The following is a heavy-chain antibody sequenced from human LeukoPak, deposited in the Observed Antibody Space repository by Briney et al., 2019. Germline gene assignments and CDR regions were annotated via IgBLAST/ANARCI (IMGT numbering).Heavy chain of an antibody. J-gene: IGHJ6*03. CDR2: IYYSGST. CDR1: GGSISSSSYY. D-gene: IGHD2/OR15-2a*01. V-gene: IGHV4-39*01. CDR3: ASVFWYYYMDV. Sequence: SETLSLTCTVSGGSISSSSYYWGWIRQPPGKGLEWIGSIYYSGSTYYNPSLKSRVTISVDTSKNQVSLKLSSVTAADTAVYYCASVFWYYYMDVWGKGTTVTISS.